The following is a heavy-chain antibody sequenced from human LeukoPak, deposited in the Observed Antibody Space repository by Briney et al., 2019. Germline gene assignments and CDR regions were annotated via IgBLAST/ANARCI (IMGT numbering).Heavy chain of an antibody. V-gene: IGHV3-74*01. J-gene: IGHJ4*02. CDR3: ARLQGDCYSRCDY. Sequence: GGSLRLSCAASGFTFSSYWMHWVRHAPGKGLVWVSGINSDGSSTSYADSVKGRFTISRNNAKNTLYLQMNSLRAEDTAVYYCARLQGDCYSRCDYWGQGTLVTVSS. CDR2: INSDGSST. D-gene: IGHD2-21*01. CDR1: GFTFSSYW.